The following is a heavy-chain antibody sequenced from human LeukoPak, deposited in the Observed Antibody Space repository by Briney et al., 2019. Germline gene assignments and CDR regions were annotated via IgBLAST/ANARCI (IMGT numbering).Heavy chain of an antibody. CDR3: ARDLFWGQDDVFDI. J-gene: IGHJ3*02. D-gene: IGHD3-10*02. Sequence: ASVKVSCKASGYIFTGYYMHWVRQAPGQGLEWMGWINPNSGDTNYAQKFQGRVTMTRDTSISTAYMELSRLRSDDTAVYYCARDLFWGQDDVFDIWGQGTMVTVSS. V-gene: IGHV1-2*02. CDR1: GYIFTGYY. CDR2: INPNSGDT.